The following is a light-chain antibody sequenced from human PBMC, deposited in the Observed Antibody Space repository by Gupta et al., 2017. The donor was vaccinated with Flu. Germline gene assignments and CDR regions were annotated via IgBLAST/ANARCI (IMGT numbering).Light chain of an antibody. CDR1: HDNSNY. Sequence: DIQMTQSPSSLSASVGDSVTITSQASHDNSNYLNWYQQKPGKAPKLLIYDASNLEAGVPSRFSGSGSGTDFTFTISSLQPEDIATYYYQQYDNRPPITFGPGTKVDIK. V-gene: IGKV1-33*01. CDR2: DAS. CDR3: QQYDNRPPIT. J-gene: IGKJ3*01.